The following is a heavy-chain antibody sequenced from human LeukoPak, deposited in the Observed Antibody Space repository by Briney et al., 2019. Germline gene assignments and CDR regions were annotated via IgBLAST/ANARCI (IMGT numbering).Heavy chain of an antibody. J-gene: IGHJ3*02. V-gene: IGHV4-31*03. CDR2: KYYSGSA. Sequence: SHPLSLTCNVSGVSVSDGRYYWTWIRQHPGKGLEWLGYKYYSGSAKYNPSLKSRLTISIDTSKNQFSLQQSSVTAANTATYYCATPYCSGISCLDVFNMWGQGTRVTVSS. D-gene: IGHD2-2*01. CDR3: ATPYCSGISCLDVFNM. CDR1: GVSVSDGRYY.